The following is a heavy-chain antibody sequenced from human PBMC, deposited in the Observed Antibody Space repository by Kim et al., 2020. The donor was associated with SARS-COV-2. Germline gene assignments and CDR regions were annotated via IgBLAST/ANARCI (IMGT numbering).Heavy chain of an antibody. J-gene: IGHJ6*02. V-gene: IGHV3-21*01. Sequence: GGSLRLSCAASGFTFSSYSMNWVRQAPGKGLEWVSSISSSSSYIYYADSVKGRFTISRDNAKNSLYLQMNSLRAEDTAVYYCARDSELRFLLYDYYYGMDVWGQGTTVTVSS. CDR1: GFTFSSYS. CDR3: ARDSELRFLLYDYYYGMDV. CDR2: ISSSSSYI. D-gene: IGHD3-3*01.